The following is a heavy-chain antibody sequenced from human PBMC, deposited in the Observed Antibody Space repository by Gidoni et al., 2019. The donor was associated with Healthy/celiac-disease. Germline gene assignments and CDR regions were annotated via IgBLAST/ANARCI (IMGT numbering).Heavy chain of an antibody. CDR1: GFTFRTAW. CDR3: TTDFVVLPDY. D-gene: IGHD2-2*01. CDR2: IKSKTDGGTT. Sequence: EVQLVESGGGLVKPGGSFRLSCAASGFTFRTAWMSWVRQAPGKGLEWVGRIKSKTDGGTTDYAAPVKGRFTISRDDSKNTLYLQMNSLKTEDTAVYYCTTDFVVLPDYWGQGTLVTVSS. J-gene: IGHJ4*02. V-gene: IGHV3-15*01.